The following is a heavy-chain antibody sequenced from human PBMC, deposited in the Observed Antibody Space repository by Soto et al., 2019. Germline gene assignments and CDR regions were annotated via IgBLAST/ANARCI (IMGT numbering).Heavy chain of an antibody. CDR2: ISATGGGT. V-gene: IGHV3-23*01. CDR3: AKDRRAGGNSAFYFHF. CDR1: GFKFSNYA. J-gene: IGHJ4*02. D-gene: IGHD3-16*01. Sequence: PVGSLRLSCAASGFKFSNYAMSWVRHAPGKGLEWVSLISATGGGTYYADSVKGRFTISRDNSHNTLYLQVHSLTAEDTAVYYCAKDRRAGGNSAFYFHFWGQGAQVTVSS.